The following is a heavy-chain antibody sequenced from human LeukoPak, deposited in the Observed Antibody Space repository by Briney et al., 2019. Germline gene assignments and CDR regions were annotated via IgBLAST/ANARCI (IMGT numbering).Heavy chain of an antibody. Sequence: SETLSLTCTVSGGSISSGVNYWSWIRQHPGKGLEWFGYIYYSGSTYYNPSLKSRVTISVDTSKNQFSLKLSSVTAADTAVYYCARAYCTNGVCYYFDYWGQGTLVTVSS. J-gene: IGHJ4*02. V-gene: IGHV4-31*03. D-gene: IGHD2-8*01. CDR3: ARAYCTNGVCYYFDY. CDR2: IYYSGST. CDR1: GGSISSGVNY.